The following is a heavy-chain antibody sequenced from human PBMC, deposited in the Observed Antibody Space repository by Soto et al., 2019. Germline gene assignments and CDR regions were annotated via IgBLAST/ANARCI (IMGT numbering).Heavy chain of an antibody. J-gene: IGHJ4*02. CDR3: AKDRYLDHDSRGYLFDN. V-gene: IGHV3-23*01. CDR1: GFTFNIYA. D-gene: IGHD3-22*01. CDR2: ISRYGDIT. Sequence: EVQLLESGGDLIQPGGSLRLSCAASGFTFNIYAMTWVRQAPGKGLEWVSAISRYGDITYYADSVEGRFSISRDNPKTTLYLQMNSLRAEDTAVYYCAKDRYLDHDSRGYLFDNWGQGTLVTVSS.